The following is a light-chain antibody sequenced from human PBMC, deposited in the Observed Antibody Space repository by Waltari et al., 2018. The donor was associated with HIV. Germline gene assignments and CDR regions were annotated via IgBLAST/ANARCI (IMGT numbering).Light chain of an antibody. V-gene: IGLV2-14*01. Sequence: QSALTQPASVSGSPGQSLTISCTGTSSDVGGYDYVSWYQQHPGKAPKLMIYEVSSRPSVVSHRFSGSKSGNTASLTISGLQAEDEADYYCSSYTSRNTHVFGTGTKVTVL. CDR3: SSYTSRNTHV. CDR2: EVS. J-gene: IGLJ1*01. CDR1: SSDVGGYDY.